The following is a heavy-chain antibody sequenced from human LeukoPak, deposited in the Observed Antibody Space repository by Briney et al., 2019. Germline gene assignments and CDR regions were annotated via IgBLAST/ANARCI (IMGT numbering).Heavy chain of an antibody. CDR2: INHSGST. V-gene: IGHV4-34*01. D-gene: IGHD2-2*01. CDR3: ARDASRLEGHDY. Sequence: PSETLSLTCAVYGGSFSGYYWSWIRQPPGKGLEWIGEINHSGSTNYNPSLKSRVTISVDTSKNQFSLKLSSVTAADTAVYYCARDASRLEGHDYWGQGTLVTVSS. J-gene: IGHJ4*02. CDR1: GGSFSGYY.